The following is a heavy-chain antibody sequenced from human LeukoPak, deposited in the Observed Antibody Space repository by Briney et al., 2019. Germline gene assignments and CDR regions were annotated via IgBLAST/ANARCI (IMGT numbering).Heavy chain of an antibody. CDR2: INHSGST. CDR1: GGSFSGYY. Sequence: SETLSLTCAVYGGSFSGYYWSWIRQPPGKGLEWIGEINHSGSTNYNPSLKSRVTISVDTSKNQFSLKLSSVTAADTAVYYCARGYPVLRFLEWLEHYYYYYGMDVWGQGTPVTVSS. CDR3: ARGYPVLRFLEWLEHYYYYYGMDV. V-gene: IGHV4-34*01. J-gene: IGHJ6*02. D-gene: IGHD3-3*01.